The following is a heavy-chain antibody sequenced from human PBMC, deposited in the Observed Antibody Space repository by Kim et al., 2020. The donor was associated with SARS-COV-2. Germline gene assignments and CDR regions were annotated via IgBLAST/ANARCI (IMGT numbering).Heavy chain of an antibody. CDR2: MNPNSGNT. J-gene: IGHJ6*02. D-gene: IGHD3-22*01. CDR3: ARGGRGSMIVVVIRPYYYYGMDV. Sequence: ASVKVSCKASGYTFTSYDINWVRQATGQGLEWMGWMNPNSGNTGYAQKFQGRVTMTRNTSISTAYMELSSLRSEDTAVYYCARGGRGSMIVVVIRPYYYYGMDVWGQGTPVTVSS. CDR1: GYTFTSYD. V-gene: IGHV1-8*02.